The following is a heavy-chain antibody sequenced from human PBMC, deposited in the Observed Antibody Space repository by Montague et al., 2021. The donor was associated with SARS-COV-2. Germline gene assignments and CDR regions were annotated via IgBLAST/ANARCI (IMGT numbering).Heavy chain of an antibody. Sequence: SETLSLTCTVSGGSISSSSYYWGWIRQPPGKGLDWIGSIYYSGSTYYNPSLKSRVTISVDTSKNQFSLKLSSVTAADTAVYYCARPGSSGYYYANWFDPWGQGTLVTVSS. CDR1: GGSISSSSYY. J-gene: IGHJ5*02. CDR3: ARPGSSGYYYANWFDP. CDR2: IYYSGST. V-gene: IGHV4-39*01. D-gene: IGHD3-22*01.